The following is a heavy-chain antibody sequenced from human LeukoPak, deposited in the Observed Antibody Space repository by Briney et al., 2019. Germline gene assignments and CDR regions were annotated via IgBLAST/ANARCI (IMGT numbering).Heavy chain of an antibody. CDR1: GGSISSSSYY. V-gene: IGHV4-39*01. Sequence: SETLSLTCTVSGGSISSSSYYWGWIRQPPGKGLEWIGSIYYSGSTYYNPSLKSRVTISVDTSKNQFSLKLSSVTAADTAVYYCARIEYSCGSVCDYWGQGTLVTVSS. CDR3: ARIEYSCGSVCDY. D-gene: IGHD5-18*01. CDR2: IYYSGST. J-gene: IGHJ4*02.